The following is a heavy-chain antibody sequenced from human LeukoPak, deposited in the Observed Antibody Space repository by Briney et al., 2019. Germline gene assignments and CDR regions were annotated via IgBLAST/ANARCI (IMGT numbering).Heavy chain of an antibody. CDR1: GFTFCSYS. Sequence: PGGSLRLSCAASGFTFCSYSMNWVRQAPGKGLEWVSYISSSSSTIYYADSVKGRFTISRDNAKNSLYLQMNSLRAEDTAVYYCARDSHIVVVPAAAFDIWGQGTMVTVSS. CDR3: ARDSHIVVVPAAAFDI. V-gene: IGHV3-48*01. CDR2: ISSSSSTI. J-gene: IGHJ3*02. D-gene: IGHD2-2*01.